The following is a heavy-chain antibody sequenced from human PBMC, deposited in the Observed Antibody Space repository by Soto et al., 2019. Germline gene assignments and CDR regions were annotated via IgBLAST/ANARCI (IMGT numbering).Heavy chain of an antibody. D-gene: IGHD2-15*01. CDR1: GYTFTSYG. V-gene: IGHV1-18*04. CDR3: ARDPAYCSGGSCYSAGFYYGMDV. Sequence: ASVEVSCKASGYTFTSYGISWVLQAPGQGLEWMGWISAYNGNTNYAQKLQGRVTMTTDTSTSTAYMELRSLRSDDTAVYYCARDPAYCSGGSCYSAGFYYGMDVWGQGTTVTVSS. J-gene: IGHJ6*02. CDR2: ISAYNGNT.